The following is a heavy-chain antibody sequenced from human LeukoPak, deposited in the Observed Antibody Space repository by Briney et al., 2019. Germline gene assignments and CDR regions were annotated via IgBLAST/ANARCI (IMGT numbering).Heavy chain of an antibody. D-gene: IGHD4-17*01. V-gene: IGHV1-46*01. J-gene: IGHJ4*02. CDR2: INPSDGTT. CDR1: GYTFSGYY. CDR3: ARVCPEDDDYGDYKCFDY. Sequence: ASVKVSCKASGYTFSGYYIHWVRQAPGQGLEWMGIINPSDGTTSYAQKFQGRVTMTRDTSTSTAYMELSSLRSEDTAVYYCARVCPEDDDYGDYKCFDYWGQGTLVTVSS.